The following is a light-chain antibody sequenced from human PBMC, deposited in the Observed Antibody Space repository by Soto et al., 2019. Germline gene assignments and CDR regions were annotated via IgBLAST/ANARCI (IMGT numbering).Light chain of an antibody. CDR2: GAS. CDR1: QSVSSS. V-gene: IGKV3-15*01. J-gene: IGKJ2*01. Sequence: EIVMTQSPATLSVSPGERVTLSCRASQSVSSSLAWYQQKPGQAPRLLIYGASTRATGIPARFSGSGSGTEFTLTISSLQSEDFAVYYCMQGTHWPYTFGQGTNLEIK. CDR3: MQGTHWPYT.